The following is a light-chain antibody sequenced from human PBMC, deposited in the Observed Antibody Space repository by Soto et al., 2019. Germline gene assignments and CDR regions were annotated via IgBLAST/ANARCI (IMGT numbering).Light chain of an antibody. CDR1: SSNIGSNY. CDR3: AAWDESLSGYV. CDR2: RNN. J-gene: IGLJ1*01. V-gene: IGLV1-47*01. Sequence: QSVLTQPPSASGTPGQRVTISCSGSSSNIGSNYVYWYQQLPGTAPKLLIYRNNQRPSGVPDRFSGSKSGTSASLAISGLRSQDEADYSCAAWDESLSGYVFGTGTKVTVL.